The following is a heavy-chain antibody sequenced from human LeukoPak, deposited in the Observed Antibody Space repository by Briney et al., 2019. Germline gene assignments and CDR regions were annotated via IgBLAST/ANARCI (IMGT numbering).Heavy chain of an antibody. J-gene: IGHJ5*02. Sequence: ASVKVYCKASGYTFTSYYMHWVQQAPGQGLEWMGIINPSGGSTSYAQKFQGRVTMTRDTSTSTVYMELSSLRSEDTAVYYCARARSGEEIDPWGQGTLVTVSS. D-gene: IGHD2-21*01. V-gene: IGHV1-46*01. CDR1: GYTFTSYY. CDR3: ARARSGEEIDP. CDR2: INPSGGST.